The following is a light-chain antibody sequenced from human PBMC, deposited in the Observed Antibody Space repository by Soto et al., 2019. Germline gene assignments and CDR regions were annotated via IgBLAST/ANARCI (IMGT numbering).Light chain of an antibody. CDR1: QSISSW. CDR3: KQYNSYPWT. CDR2: AAY. J-gene: IGKJ1*01. Sequence: DIQMTQAPSTLSASVGDRVTITCRASQSISSWLAWYQQKPGKAHKLLIYAAYSLESGVQSRFSGSGSGTEFTLTISSLQPDDFATYYCKQYNSYPWTFGQGTKVDIK. V-gene: IGKV1-5*01.